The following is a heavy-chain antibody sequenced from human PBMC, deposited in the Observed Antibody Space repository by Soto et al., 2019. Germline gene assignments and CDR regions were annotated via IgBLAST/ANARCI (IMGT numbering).Heavy chain of an antibody. V-gene: IGHV4-31*03. CDR3: ARDAAVWSGYSRDDFDI. CDR1: GGSISSGGYY. D-gene: IGHD3-3*01. CDR2: IYYSGGT. J-gene: IGHJ3*02. Sequence: LSLTCTVSGGSISSGGYYWSWIRQHPGKGLEWIGYIYYSGGTDYNPSLKSRVTISVDTSKNQFSLKLSSVTAADTAVYYCARDAAVWSGYSRDDFDISGQRTMVTV.